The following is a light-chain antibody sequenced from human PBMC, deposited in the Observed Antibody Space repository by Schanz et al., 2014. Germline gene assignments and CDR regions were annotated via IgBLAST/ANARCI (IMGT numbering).Light chain of an antibody. CDR1: SSNIGAGYV. J-gene: IGLJ1*01. CDR2: GNS. CDR3: SSYADSSTL. Sequence: QSALTQPRSVSGSPGQSVTISCTGSSSNIGAGYVLHWYQQLPGTAPKLLIYGNSNRPSGVPDRFSGSRSGTSASLAISGLQAEDEADYYCSSYADSSTLFGPGTKVTVL. V-gene: IGLV1-40*01.